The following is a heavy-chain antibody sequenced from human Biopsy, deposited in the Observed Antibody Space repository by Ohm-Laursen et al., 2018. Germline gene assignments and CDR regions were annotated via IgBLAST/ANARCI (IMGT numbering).Heavy chain of an antibody. CDR1: GYTFTTYD. D-gene: IGHD3-10*01. J-gene: IGHJ5*02. CDR3: ARADPPLFYYGSGSSNWFDP. V-gene: IGHV1-8*01. CDR2: MNPISGNT. Sequence: PSVKVSCKASGYTFTTYDITWVRQATGQGPEWMGWMNPISGNTGYAQNFQGRVTMTRNTSISTAYMELSSLRSEDTAVYFCARADPPLFYYGSGSSNWFDPWGQGTLVTVSS.